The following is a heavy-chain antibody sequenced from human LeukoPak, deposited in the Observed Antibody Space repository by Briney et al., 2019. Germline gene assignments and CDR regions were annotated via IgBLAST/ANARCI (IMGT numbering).Heavy chain of an antibody. V-gene: IGHV4-34*01. J-gene: IGHJ4*02. CDR3: ARGAPPYDYIWGSYRYTSFGHFDY. CDR1: GGSFSGYY. CDR2: INHSGST. D-gene: IGHD3-16*02. Sequence: SETLSLTCAVYGGSFSGYYWSWIRQPPGKGLEWIGEINHSGSTNYNPSLKSRVTISVDTSKNQFSLKPSSVTAADTAVYYCARGAPPYDYIWGSYRYTSFGHFDYWGQGTLVTVSS.